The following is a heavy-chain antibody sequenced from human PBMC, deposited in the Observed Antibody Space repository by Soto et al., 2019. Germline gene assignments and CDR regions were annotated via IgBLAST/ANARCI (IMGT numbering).Heavy chain of an antibody. V-gene: IGHV1-18*04. CDR2: INPYNDNT. D-gene: IGHD1-26*01. CDR3: ARDPGAATFDY. CDR1: GYSFSSYG. Sequence: QVQLVQPGAEVKEPGASVKVSCKASGYSFSSYGVSWVRQAPGQGLEWIGWINPYNDNTLNAQNLQGRVTLTTDTSTSTAYMELRSLRSDDTAIYYCARDPGAATFDYWGQGTLVTVSS. J-gene: IGHJ4*01.